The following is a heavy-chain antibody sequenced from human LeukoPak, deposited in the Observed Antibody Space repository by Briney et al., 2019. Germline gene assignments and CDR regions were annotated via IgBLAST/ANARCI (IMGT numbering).Heavy chain of an antibody. CDR3: ARAYEYGWFDP. CDR1: GYTVTGHY. D-gene: IGHD4/OR15-4a*01. V-gene: IGHV1-2*02. CDR2: INPKTGDT. Sequence: ASVKVSCKASGYTVTGHYLHWVRQAPGQGPEWMGWINPKTGDTTYAQKFQGRVTMTWDTSITTAYKELSSLRSDDTAIYYCARAYEYGWFDPWGQGTQVTVSS. J-gene: IGHJ5*02.